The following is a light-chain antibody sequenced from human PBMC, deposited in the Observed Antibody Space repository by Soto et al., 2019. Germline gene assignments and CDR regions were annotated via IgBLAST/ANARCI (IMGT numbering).Light chain of an antibody. J-gene: IGLJ2*01. CDR3: GTWDLSLSEVV. CDR1: SSNIGRNF. CDR2: DDN. Sequence: QSVLTQPPSVPAAPGQKVTISCSGSSSNIGRNFVSWYQHLPGTAPKLLIFDDNRRPSGIPDRFSGSKSGTSATLGITGLQTGDEADYYCGTWDLSLSEVVFGGGTKLTVL. V-gene: IGLV1-51*01.